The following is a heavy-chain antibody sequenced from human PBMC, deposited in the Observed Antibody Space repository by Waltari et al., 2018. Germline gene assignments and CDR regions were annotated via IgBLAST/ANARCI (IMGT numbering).Heavy chain of an antibody. D-gene: IGHD5-12*01. Sequence: QVQLVQSGAEVKKPGSSVKVSCKASGGTFSSYAISLVRQAPGQGLEWMGGIIHIFGTANDAQKCQGRVTITADESTSTAYMELSSLRSEDTAVYYCARGKAATISYYFDYWGQGTLVTVSS. CDR1: GGTFSSYA. J-gene: IGHJ4*02. V-gene: IGHV1-69*13. CDR2: IIHIFGTA. CDR3: ARGKAATISYYFDY.